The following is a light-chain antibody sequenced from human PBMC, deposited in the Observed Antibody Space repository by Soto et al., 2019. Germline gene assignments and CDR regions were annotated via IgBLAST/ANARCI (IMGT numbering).Light chain of an antibody. CDR3: QQLTSYPRST. J-gene: IGKJ5*01. V-gene: IGKV3-11*01. Sequence: IVLTQSPATLSVSPGETATLSCRASENINTYLAWYQQKPGQAPKLLIYDASNRATGIPARFSASGSGTDFTLTISSLEPEDFATYHCQQLTSYPRSTFGQGTRMEIK. CDR2: DAS. CDR1: ENINTY.